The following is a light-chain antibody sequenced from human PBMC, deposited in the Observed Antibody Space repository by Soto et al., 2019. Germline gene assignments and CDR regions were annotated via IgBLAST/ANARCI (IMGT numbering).Light chain of an antibody. CDR3: QVWDISSGHVL. CDR2: YDS. Sequence: SYELTQPPSVSVAPGKTASVACGGSNIGSKSVHWYQKKSGQAPVLVMYYDSDRPSGIPERFSGSNSGNTATLTISRVEAGDEADYYCQVWDISSGHVLFGGVTQRTVL. V-gene: IGLV3-21*01. CDR1: NIGSKS. J-gene: IGLJ3*02.